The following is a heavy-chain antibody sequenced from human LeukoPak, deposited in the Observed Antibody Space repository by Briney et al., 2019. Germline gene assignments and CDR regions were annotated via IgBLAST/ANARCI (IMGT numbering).Heavy chain of an antibody. D-gene: IGHD2-15*01. J-gene: IGHJ4*02. CDR1: GFTFRAYA. Sequence: PGGSLRLSCAASGFTFRAYAMSWVRQAPGKGLEWVSLISASGDTTYYADSVKGRFTISRDNSRNTLYLQMSSLRAEDTAVYYCALGYCSGGDCYAKPYYFDHCGQGTLVTVSS. CDR3: ALGYCSGGDCYAKPYYFDH. CDR2: ISASGDTT. V-gene: IGHV3-23*01.